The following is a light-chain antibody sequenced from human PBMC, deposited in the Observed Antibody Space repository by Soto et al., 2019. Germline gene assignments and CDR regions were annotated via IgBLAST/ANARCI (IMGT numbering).Light chain of an antibody. V-gene: IGKV1-5*03. CDR2: KAS. Sequence: DIQMTQSPSTLSGSVGDRVTITCRASQTISSWLAWYQQKPGKAPKLLIYKASTLKSGVPSRFSGSGSGTEFTLTISSLQPDYLATYYFQHYNSYSEAFGQGTKVELK. CDR1: QTISSW. CDR3: QHYNSYSEA. J-gene: IGKJ1*01.